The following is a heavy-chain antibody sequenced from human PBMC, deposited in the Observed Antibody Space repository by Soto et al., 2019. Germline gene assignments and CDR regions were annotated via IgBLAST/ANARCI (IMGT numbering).Heavy chain of an antibody. CDR3: ASQVSPTVTTSGGMDV. Sequence: QVQLVQSGAEVKKPGSSVKVSCKASGGTFSSYAISWVRQAPGQGLEWMGGIIPIFGTANYAQKFQGRVTITADEATSTAYMELSSLRSEDTAVYYCASQVSPTVTTSGGMDVWGQGTTVTVSS. CDR1: GGTFSSYA. D-gene: IGHD4-17*01. J-gene: IGHJ6*02. CDR2: IIPIFGTA. V-gene: IGHV1-69*12.